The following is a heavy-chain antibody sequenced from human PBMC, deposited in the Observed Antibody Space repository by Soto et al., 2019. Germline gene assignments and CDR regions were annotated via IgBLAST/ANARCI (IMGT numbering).Heavy chain of an antibody. J-gene: IGHJ4*02. CDR3: ARDPDYSSSWSGLN. Sequence: EQLVQSGAEVKKPGSSVKVSCKASGDTFSTYIISWVRQAPGQGLEWMGGIIPIFGTTNYAQKFQGRVTITADESTNTAYMELSSLRSEDTAVYYCARDPDYSSSWSGLNWGQGTLVTVSS. V-gene: IGHV1-69*01. D-gene: IGHD6-13*01. CDR2: IIPIFGTT. CDR1: GDTFSTYI.